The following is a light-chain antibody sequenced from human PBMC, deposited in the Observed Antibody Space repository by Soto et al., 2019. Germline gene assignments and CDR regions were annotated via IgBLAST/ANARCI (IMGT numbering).Light chain of an antibody. CDR1: SSNIGSST. V-gene: IGLV1-44*01. CDR2: ANN. Sequence: QSVLTQPPSVSGTPGQRVTISCSGSSSNIGSSTVNWYQQLPGTAPIRLIYANNHRPSGVPDRFSASKSGTSASLAISGLLSEDEADYYCCSYGGGNNFYVFGTGTKLTVL. CDR3: CSYGGGNNFYV. J-gene: IGLJ1*01.